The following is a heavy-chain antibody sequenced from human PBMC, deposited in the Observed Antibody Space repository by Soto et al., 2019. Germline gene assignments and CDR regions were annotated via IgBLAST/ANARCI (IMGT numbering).Heavy chain of an antibody. CDR2: ISGSGGSK. D-gene: IGHD2-15*01. CDR1: GFTFSSYG. J-gene: IGHJ4*02. CDR3: AKPLLGYCSGGSCYGPFDY. Sequence: GSLRLSCAASGFTFSSYGMSWVRQAPGKGLAWVAVISGSGGSKYYADSVKGRFTISRDNSKNALYLQMNSLRAEDTAVYYCAKPLLGYCSGGSCYGPFDYWGQGTLVTVSS. V-gene: IGHV3-23*01.